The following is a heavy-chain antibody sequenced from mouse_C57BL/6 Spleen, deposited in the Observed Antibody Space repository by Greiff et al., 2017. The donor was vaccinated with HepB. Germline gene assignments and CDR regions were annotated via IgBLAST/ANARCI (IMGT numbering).Heavy chain of an antibody. V-gene: IGHV7-1*01. CDR1: GFTFSDFY. Sequence: EVMLVESGGGLVQSGRSLRLSCATSGFTFSDFYMEWVRQAPGKGLEWIAASRNKANDYTTEYSASVKGRFIVSRDTSQSILYLQMNALRAEDTAIYYCARGGGSMVTTRYWYFDVWGTGTTVTVSS. CDR3: ARGGGSMVTTRYWYFDV. D-gene: IGHD2-2*01. J-gene: IGHJ1*03. CDR2: SRNKANDYTT.